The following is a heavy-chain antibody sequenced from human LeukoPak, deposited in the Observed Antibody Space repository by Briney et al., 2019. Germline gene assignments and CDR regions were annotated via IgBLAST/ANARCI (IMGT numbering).Heavy chain of an antibody. CDR3: ARVVGGTPGAFDI. V-gene: IGHV3-21*01. CDR1: GFTFSSYS. D-gene: IGHD1-26*01. CDR2: ISSSSTYI. Sequence: PGGSLRLSCAASGFTFSSYSMNWVRQAPGKGLEWVSSISSSSTYIYYADSLKGRFTISRDNAKNSLYLQMNSLRVEDTAVYYCARVVGGTPGAFDIWGQGTMVTVSS. J-gene: IGHJ3*02.